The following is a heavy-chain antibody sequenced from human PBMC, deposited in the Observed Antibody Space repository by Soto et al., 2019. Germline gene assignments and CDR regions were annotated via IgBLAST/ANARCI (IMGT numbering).Heavy chain of an antibody. CDR1: GYTLTELS. CDR2: INPSGGST. D-gene: IGHD6-6*01. V-gene: IGHV1-46*01. J-gene: IGHJ3*02. CDR3: ARSIAARWDAFDI. Sequence: ASVKVSCKVSGYTLTELSMHWVRQAPGQGLEWMGIINPSGGSTSYAQKFQGRVTMTRDTSTSTVYMELSSLRSEDTAVYYCARSIAARWDAFDIWGQGTMVTVSS.